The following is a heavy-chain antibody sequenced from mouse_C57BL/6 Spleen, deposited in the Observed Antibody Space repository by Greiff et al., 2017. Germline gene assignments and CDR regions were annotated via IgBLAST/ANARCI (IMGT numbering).Heavy chain of an antibody. CDR3: ARRGLRDYFDY. Sequence: VHVKQSGPELVKPGASVKMSCKASGYTFTDYNMHWVKQSHGKSLEWIGYINPNNGGTSYNQKFKGKATLTVNKSSSTAYMELRSLTSEDSAVYYCARRGLRDYFDYWGQGTTRTVSS. V-gene: IGHV1-22*01. J-gene: IGHJ2*01. D-gene: IGHD1-1*01. CDR1: GYTFTDYN. CDR2: INPNNGGT.